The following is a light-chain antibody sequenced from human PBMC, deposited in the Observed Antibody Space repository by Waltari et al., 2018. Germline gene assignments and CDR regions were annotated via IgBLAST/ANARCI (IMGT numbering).Light chain of an antibody. Sequence: QSALTQAASVSGSPGQSITISCSGTGSGVGSYDLVAWYQQHPGKAPKLIIYEATKRHSGVSSRFSGSKSGNTASLTISGLQAEDEADYFCSSYSSSTTLGNVFGTGTKVTVL. CDR2: EAT. CDR3: SSYSSSTTLGNV. V-gene: IGLV2-23*01. CDR1: GSGVGSYDL. J-gene: IGLJ1*01.